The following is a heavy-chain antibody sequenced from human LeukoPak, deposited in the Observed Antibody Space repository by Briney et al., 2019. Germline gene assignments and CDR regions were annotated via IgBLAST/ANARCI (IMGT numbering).Heavy chain of an antibody. CDR2: IYHSGST. CDR3: ARHGGSTAYYYYYMDV. J-gene: IGHJ6*03. D-gene: IGHD3-16*01. Sequence: PSETLSLTCAVSGGSISSGGYSWSWIRQPPGKGLEWIGYIYHSGSTYYNPSLKSRVTISVDRSKNQFSLKLSSVTAADTAVYYCARHGGSTAYYYYYMDVWGKGTTVTVSS. CDR1: GGSISSGGYS. V-gene: IGHV4-30-2*01.